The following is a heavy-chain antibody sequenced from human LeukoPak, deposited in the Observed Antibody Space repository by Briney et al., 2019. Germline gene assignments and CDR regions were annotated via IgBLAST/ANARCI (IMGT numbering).Heavy chain of an antibody. CDR3: ARDRGSSGWYEFDY. CDR1: GFTSGSYW. D-gene: IGHD6-19*01. CDR2: IKQDGSEK. J-gene: IGHJ4*02. V-gene: IGHV3-7*01. Sequence: GGSLRLSCAASGFTSGSYWMSWVRQAPGKGLEWVANIKQDGSEKYYVDSVRGRFTISRDNAKNSLYLQMNSLRAEDTAVYYCARDRGSSGWYEFDYWGQGTLVTVSS.